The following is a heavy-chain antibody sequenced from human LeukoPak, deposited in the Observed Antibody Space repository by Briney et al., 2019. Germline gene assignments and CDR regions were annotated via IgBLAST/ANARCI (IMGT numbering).Heavy chain of an antibody. CDR1: GYTFTAYY. D-gene: IGHD5-24*01. CDR2: INPNSGDT. J-gene: IGHJ4*02. V-gene: IGHV1-2*02. CDR3: ARRGDGDRRDFDY. Sequence: ASVKVSCKASGYTFTAYYLHWVRQAPGQGLEWMGWINPNSGDTNYAQKFQGRVTMTRDTSISTAYMELSSLSSEDTAVYYCARRGDGDRRDFDYWGQGTLVTVSS.